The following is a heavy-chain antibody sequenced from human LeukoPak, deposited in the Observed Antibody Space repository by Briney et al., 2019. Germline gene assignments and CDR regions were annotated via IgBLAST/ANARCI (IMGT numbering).Heavy chain of an antibody. CDR1: GFTFSSYA. D-gene: IGHD3-10*01. V-gene: IGHV3-23*01. CDR2: ISGSGGST. J-gene: IGHJ5*02. Sequence: PGGSLRLSCAASGFTFSSYAMSWVRQAPGKGLEWVSGISGSGGSTYYADSVKGRFTISRDNSKNTLYLQMNSLRAEDTAVYYCAKELNYYGSGSRKAWGQGTLVTVSS. CDR3: AKELNYYGSGSRKA.